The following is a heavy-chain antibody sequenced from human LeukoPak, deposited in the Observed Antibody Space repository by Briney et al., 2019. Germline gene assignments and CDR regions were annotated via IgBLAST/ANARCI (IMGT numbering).Heavy chain of an antibody. CDR3: ARSDADDCYDSSGYQTPQH. Sequence: GASVKVSCKASGGTFSSYAISWVRRAPGQGLEWMGGIIPIFGTANYAQKFQGRVTITTDESTSTAYMELSSLRSEDTAVYYCARSDADDCYDSSGYQTPQHWGQGTLVTVSS. V-gene: IGHV1-69*05. CDR2: IIPIFGTA. CDR1: GGTFSSYA. D-gene: IGHD3-22*01. J-gene: IGHJ1*01.